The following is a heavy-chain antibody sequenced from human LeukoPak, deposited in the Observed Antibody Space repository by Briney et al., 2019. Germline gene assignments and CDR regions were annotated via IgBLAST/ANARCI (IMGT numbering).Heavy chain of an antibody. J-gene: IGHJ4*02. CDR3: ARDPYGSGSYGFDY. CDR1: GFTFSSYG. D-gene: IGHD3-10*01. Sequence: GGSLRLSCAASGFTFSSYGMHWVRQAPGKGLEWVAVISYDGSNKYYADSVKGRFTISRDNSKNTLYLQMNSLRAEDTAVYYCARDPYGSGSYGFDYWGQGTLVTVSS. CDR2: ISYDGSNK. V-gene: IGHV3-30*03.